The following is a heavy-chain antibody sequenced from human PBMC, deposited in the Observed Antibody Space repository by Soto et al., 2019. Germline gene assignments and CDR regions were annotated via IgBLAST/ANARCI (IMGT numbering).Heavy chain of an antibody. CDR1: GFTFSSYA. CDR3: AAGYDSTT. CDR2: ISASGGST. D-gene: IGHD3-22*01. V-gene: IGHV3-23*01. J-gene: IGHJ4*02. Sequence: GGSLRLSCAASGFTFSSYAMSWVRQAVGKGLEWVSGISASGGSTYYADSVKGRFTISRDNSKSTLYLQMNSLRAEDTAVYYCAAGYDSTTWGQGTLVTVSS.